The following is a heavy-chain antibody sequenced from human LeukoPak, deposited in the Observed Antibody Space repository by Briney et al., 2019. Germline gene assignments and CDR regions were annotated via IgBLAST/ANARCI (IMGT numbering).Heavy chain of an antibody. Sequence: SETLSLTCSVSGDSISSSTYYWAWIPPPPGKGLEWIGSVYYSRTTYHNPALMSRVATSVDTPKNQFSLRLSSVTAADTAVYYCARGYHDFWSGYYYNSYFDYWGQGALVTVSS. CDR1: GDSISSSTYY. CDR2: VYYSRTT. J-gene: IGHJ4*02. CDR3: ARGYHDFWSGYYYNSYFDY. V-gene: IGHV4-39*01. D-gene: IGHD3-3*01.